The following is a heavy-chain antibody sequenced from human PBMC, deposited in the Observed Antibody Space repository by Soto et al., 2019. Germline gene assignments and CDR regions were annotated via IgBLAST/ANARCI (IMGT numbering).Heavy chain of an antibody. CDR1: GVTSTSYA. CDR2: ISGSGGST. V-gene: IGHV3-23*01. D-gene: IGHD1-1*01. CDR3: AKRSGTFDY. J-gene: IGHJ4*02. Sequence: CVLLRVSCAASGVTSTSYAMSCVRQAPGKGLEWVSAISGSGGSTYYADSVKGRFTFSRDNSKNTLYLQMNSLRAEDTAVYYCAKRSGTFDYWGQGTLVTVSS.